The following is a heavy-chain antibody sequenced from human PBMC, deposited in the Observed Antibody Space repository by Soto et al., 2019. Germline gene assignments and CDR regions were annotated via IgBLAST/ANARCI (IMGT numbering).Heavy chain of an antibody. V-gene: IGHV4-59*08. CDR3: ARRSRSICTNGVCHNYYYYYLDV. D-gene: IGHD2-8*01. J-gene: IGHJ6*03. Sequence: SETLSLTCTVSGGSISSYYWSWIRQPPGKGLEWIGYIYYSGSTNYNPSLKSRVTISVDTSKNQFSLKLSSVTAADTAVYYCARRSRSICTNGVCHNYYYYYLDVWGKGTTDTVSS. CDR2: IYYSGST. CDR1: GGSISSYY.